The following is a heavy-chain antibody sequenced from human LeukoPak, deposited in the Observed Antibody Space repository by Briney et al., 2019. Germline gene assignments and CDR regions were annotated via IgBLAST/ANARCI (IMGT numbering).Heavy chain of an antibody. D-gene: IGHD3-22*01. J-gene: IGHJ4*02. CDR1: GFTFSSYS. V-gene: IGHV3-21*01. CDR2: ISSSSSYI. CDR3: ATLYYYDSSGYPVDY. Sequence: GRSLRPSCAASGFTFSSYSTSWVSQAPGERRECVSSISSSSSYIYYADSVKGRLTISRDNAKNSLYLQMNSLRAEDTAVYYCATLYYYDSSGYPVDYWGQGTLVTVSS.